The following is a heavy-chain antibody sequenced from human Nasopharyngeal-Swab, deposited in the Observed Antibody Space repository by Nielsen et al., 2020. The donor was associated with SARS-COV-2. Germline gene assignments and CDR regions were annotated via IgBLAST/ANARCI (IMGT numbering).Heavy chain of an antibody. CDR2: IWYDGSNK. CDR1: GFTFSSYG. J-gene: IGHJ4*02. V-gene: IGHV3-33*01. Sequence: RGSLRLSCAASGFTFSSYGMHWVRQAPGKGLEWVAVIWYDGSNKYYADSVKGRFTISRDNSKNTLYLQMNSLRAEDTAVYYCARDWLAYCGGDCYPADYWGQGTLVTVSS. D-gene: IGHD2-21*01. CDR3: ARDWLAYCGGDCYPADY.